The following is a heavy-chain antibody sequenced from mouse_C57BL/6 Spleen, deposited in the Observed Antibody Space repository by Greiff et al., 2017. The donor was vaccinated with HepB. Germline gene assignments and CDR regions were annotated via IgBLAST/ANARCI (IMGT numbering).Heavy chain of an antibody. CDR3: AREGGIRYFDV. V-gene: IGHV1-76*01. CDR1: GYTFTDYY. Sequence: QVQLQQSGAELVRPGASVKLSCKASGYTFTDYYINWVKQRPGQGLEWIARIYPGSGNTYYNEKFKGKATLTAEKSSSTAYMQLSSLTSEDSAVYFCAREGGIRYFDVWGTGTTVTVSS. J-gene: IGHJ1*03. D-gene: IGHD1-1*02. CDR2: IYPGSGNT.